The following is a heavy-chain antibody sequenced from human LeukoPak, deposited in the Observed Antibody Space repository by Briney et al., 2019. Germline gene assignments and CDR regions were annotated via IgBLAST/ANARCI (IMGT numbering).Heavy chain of an antibody. CDR2: IYTGETT. J-gene: IGHJ4*02. Sequence: PGGSLRLSCAASGFTVSSKYMSWVRQAPGKGLEWVSVIYTGETTYYADSVKGRFTISRDNSKNTLYLQMDGLRVEDTAVYYCAREGGPYRPLDYSGQGTLVTVAS. V-gene: IGHV3-66*01. CDR3: AREGGPYRPLDY. CDR1: GFTVSSKY.